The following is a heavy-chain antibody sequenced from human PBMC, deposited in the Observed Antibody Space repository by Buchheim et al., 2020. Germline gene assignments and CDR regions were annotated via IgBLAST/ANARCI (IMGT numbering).Heavy chain of an antibody. CDR3: ARGVESVDF. V-gene: IGHV1-18*01. D-gene: IGHD5/OR15-5a*01. CDR1: GYTFSTSV. Sequence: VQLVQSGAEVKKPGASVKVSCKASGYTFSTSVITWVRQAPGQGLEWMGWVSGYNHNTHYAQKFKGRVTMTTDTSTSTAYMELRSLRSDDTAVYYCARGVESVDFWGQGTL. J-gene: IGHJ4*02. CDR2: VSGYNHNT.